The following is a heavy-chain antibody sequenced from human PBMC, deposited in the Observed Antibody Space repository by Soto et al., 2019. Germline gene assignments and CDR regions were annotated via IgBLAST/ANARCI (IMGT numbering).Heavy chain of an antibody. CDR3: SRATLRAVYYFHF. D-gene: IGHD5-12*01. Sequence: SETLSLTCTVPGGSVSSGAYYWTWIRQRPGKGLEWIGYIYYSGSTYYSPSLKSRLSISLDTSKNQFSLRLSSVTAADTATYYCSRATLRAVYYFHFRGQGIMVTVSS. CDR1: GGSVSSGAYY. J-gene: IGHJ3*01. CDR2: IYYSGST. V-gene: IGHV4-31*03.